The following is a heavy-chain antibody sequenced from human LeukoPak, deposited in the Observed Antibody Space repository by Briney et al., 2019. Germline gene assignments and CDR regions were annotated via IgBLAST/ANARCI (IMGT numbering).Heavy chain of an antibody. V-gene: IGHV4-59*08. D-gene: IGHD6-19*01. J-gene: IGHJ4*02. CDR2: ISNTGST. CDR1: GDSISSYY. CDR3: ARRAVAGNDY. Sequence: SETLSLTCTVSGDSISSYYWSWIRQPPGKGLEWIGYISNTGSTNYSPSLKSRVTISVDTSKNQFSLRLSSVTAADTAVYYCARRAVAGNDYWGQGTLVTVSS.